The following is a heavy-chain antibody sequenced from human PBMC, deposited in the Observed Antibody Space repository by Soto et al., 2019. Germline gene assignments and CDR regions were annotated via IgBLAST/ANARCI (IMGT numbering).Heavy chain of an antibody. CDR1: GFTLSSYG. J-gene: IGHJ4*02. CDR3: AKDRNYPRDCFHY. V-gene: IGHV3-23*01. Sequence: PGGALRLACAASGFTLSSYGMSWVRQAPGKGLEWVSAISPNGQGIYYADSVRGRFTISRDTFKNTVFLHMDSLRAEDTAVYYCAKDRNYPRDCFHYWGQGTLVPVSS. D-gene: IGHD1-7*01. CDR2: ISPNGQGI.